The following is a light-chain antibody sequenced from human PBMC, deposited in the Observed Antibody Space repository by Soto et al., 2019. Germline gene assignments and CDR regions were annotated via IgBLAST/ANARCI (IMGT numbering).Light chain of an antibody. J-gene: IGLJ1*01. CDR2: HVT. Sequence: QSALTQPASVSGSPGQSITIYCTGTSSDLGYYDYVSWYQHHPGKAPKLMIYHVTYRPSGVSNRYSGSKSGYSASLTISGLQADDEAAYYGCSLTTSHKYVFGSGSKLTV. CDR1: SSDLGYYDY. V-gene: IGLV2-14*03. CDR3: CSLTTSHKYV.